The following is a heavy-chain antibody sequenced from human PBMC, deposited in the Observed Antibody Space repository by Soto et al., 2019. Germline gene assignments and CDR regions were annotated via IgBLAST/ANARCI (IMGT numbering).Heavy chain of an antibody. CDR2: ISSSGSTI. V-gene: IGHV3-11*01. CDR3: ARDRVKVVVAAIYYYYYYGMDV. CDR1: GFTFSDYY. Sequence: QVQLVESGGGLVKPGGSLRLSCAASGFTFSDYYMSWIRQAPGKGLEWVSYISSSGSTIYYADSVKGRFTISRDNAKNSLYLQMNSLRAEDTAVYYCARDRVKVVVAAIYYYYYYGMDVWGQGTTVTVSS. J-gene: IGHJ6*02. D-gene: IGHD2-15*01.